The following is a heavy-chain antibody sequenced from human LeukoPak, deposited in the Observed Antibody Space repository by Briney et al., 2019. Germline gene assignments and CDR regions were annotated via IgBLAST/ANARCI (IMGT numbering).Heavy chain of an antibody. D-gene: IGHD6-19*01. J-gene: IGHJ5*02. CDR2: IIPIFGTA. CDR1: GGTFSSYA. CDR3: ARYGSGLGFVDP. V-gene: IGHV1-69*13. Sequence: ASVKVSCKASGGTFSSYAISWVRQAPGQGLEWMGGIIPIFGTANYAQKFQGRVTITADESTSTAYMELSSLRSGDTAVYYCARYGSGLGFVDPWGQGTLVTVSS.